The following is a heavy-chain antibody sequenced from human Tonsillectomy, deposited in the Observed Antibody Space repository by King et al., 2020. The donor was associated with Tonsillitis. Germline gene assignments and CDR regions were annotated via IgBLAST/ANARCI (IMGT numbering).Heavy chain of an antibody. V-gene: IGHV3-23*04. J-gene: IGHJ4*02. CDR3: AKGGCSSTSCYYDCDY. Sequence: VQLVESGGGLVQPGGSLRLSCAASGFTFSSYAMSWVRQAPGKGLEWVSAISGRGGSTYYADSVKGRFTISRDNSKNTLDLQMNSLRAEDTAVYYCAKGGCSSTSCYYDCDYWGQGTLVTVSS. CDR1: GFTFSSYA. D-gene: IGHD2-2*01. CDR2: ISGRGGST.